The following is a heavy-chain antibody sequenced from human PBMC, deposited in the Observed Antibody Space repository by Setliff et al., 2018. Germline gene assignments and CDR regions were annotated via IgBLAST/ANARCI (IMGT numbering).Heavy chain of an antibody. Sequence: PSETLSLTCTVSGVSVTGSYWSWIRQPPGKGLEWIGYISHLGITSYNPSLKSRATISVDTSKNQFSLQLTSVTSADTAVYFCARGGVLGTGDFDYWGQGTLVTVSS. CDR2: ISHLGIT. J-gene: IGHJ4*02. V-gene: IGHV4-59*02. CDR3: ARGGVLGTGDFDY. D-gene: IGHD2-8*01. CDR1: GVSVTGSY.